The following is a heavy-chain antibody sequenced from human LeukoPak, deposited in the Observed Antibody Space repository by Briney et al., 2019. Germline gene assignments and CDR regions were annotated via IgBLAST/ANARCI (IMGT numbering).Heavy chain of an antibody. V-gene: IGHV3-15*01. J-gene: IGHJ4*02. CDR3: TTGDYVWGPDD. CDR2: IKSKTDGGTT. CDR1: GFTFSNAW. Sequence: AGGSLRLSCAASGFTFSNAWMSWVRQAPGKGLEWVGRIKSKTDGGTTDYAAPVKGRFTISRDDSKNTLYLQMNSLKTEDTAVYYCTTGDYVWGPDDWGQGTLVTVSS. D-gene: IGHD3-16*01.